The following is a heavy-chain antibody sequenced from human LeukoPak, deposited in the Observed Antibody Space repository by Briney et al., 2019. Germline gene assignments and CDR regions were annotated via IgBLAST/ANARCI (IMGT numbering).Heavy chain of an antibody. D-gene: IGHD3-10*01. Sequence: GESLKISCKGSGYIFTNYWIGWVRQMPGKGLEWMGIIYPGDSDTRYSPSFHVQVTISADKSISTAYLQWNSLKASDTAMYYCARQSGSASYRGSYVYWGQGTLVTVSS. CDR2: IYPGDSDT. J-gene: IGHJ4*02. CDR1: GYIFTNYW. V-gene: IGHV5-51*01. CDR3: ARQSGSASYRGSYVY.